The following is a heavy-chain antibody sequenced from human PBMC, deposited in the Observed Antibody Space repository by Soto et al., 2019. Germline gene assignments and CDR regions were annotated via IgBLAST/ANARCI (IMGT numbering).Heavy chain of an antibody. V-gene: IGHV2-5*02. D-gene: IGHD6-6*01. CDR3: AHDSSGYYGMDV. CDR2: IYWDDDE. J-gene: IGHJ6*02. CDR1: GFSLSNKGVG. Sequence: QITLKESGPTLVKPTQTLTLTCTFSGFSLSNKGVGVAWIRQPPGKALEWLALIYWDDDERYSPSLKSRLTIXKVXAKNQVVLTMTNMGPVDTATYYCAHDSSGYYGMDVWGQGTTVTVSS.